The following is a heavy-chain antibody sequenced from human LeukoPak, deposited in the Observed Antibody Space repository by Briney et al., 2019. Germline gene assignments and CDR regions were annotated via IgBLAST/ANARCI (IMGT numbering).Heavy chain of an antibody. CDR2: FDSEDGET. CDR3: ATGGSSSSSNYYYYYMDV. V-gene: IGHV1-24*01. J-gene: IGHJ6*03. Sequence: ASVKVSCKVSGYTLTELSMHWVRQAPGKGLEWMGGFDSEDGETIYAQKFQGRVTMTEDTSTDTAYMELSSLRSEDTAVYYCATGGSSSSSNYYYYYMDVWGKGTTVTVSS. D-gene: IGHD6-6*01. CDR1: GYTLTELS.